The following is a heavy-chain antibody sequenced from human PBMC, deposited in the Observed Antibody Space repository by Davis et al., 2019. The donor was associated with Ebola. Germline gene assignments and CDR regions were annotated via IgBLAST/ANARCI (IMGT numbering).Heavy chain of an antibody. CDR2: TYYTGST. Sequence: SETLSLTCTVSGGSISSYFWSWIRQPPGKGLEWIGYTYYTGSTNYNPSLKSRVTISVDTSEKQFSLKLRSVTAADTAIYYCARHRSTFNSFDIWGQGTMVVVS. CDR1: GGSISSYF. J-gene: IGHJ3*02. D-gene: IGHD2/OR15-2a*01. V-gene: IGHV4-59*08. CDR3: ARHRSTFNSFDI.